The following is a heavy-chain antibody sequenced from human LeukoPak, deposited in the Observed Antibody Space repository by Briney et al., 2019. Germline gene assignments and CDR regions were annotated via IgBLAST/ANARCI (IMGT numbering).Heavy chain of an antibody. D-gene: IGHD6-13*01. CDR1: GGSFSGYY. CDR2: INHSGST. V-gene: IGHV4-34*01. CDR3: ARGDNRLGYSSSSWFDP. Sequence: PSETLSLTCAVYGGSFSGYYWSWIRQPPGKGLEWIGEINHSGSTNYNPSLKSRVTISVDTSKNQFSLKLSSVTAADTAVYYCARGDNRLGYSSSSWFDPWGQGTLVTVSS. J-gene: IGHJ5*02.